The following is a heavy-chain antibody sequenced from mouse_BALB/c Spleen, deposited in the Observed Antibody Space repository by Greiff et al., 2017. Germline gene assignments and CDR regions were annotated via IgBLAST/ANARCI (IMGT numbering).Heavy chain of an antibody. V-gene: IGHV5-17*02. Sequence: VQLKESGGGLVQPGGSRKLSCAASGFTFSSFGMHWVRQAPEKGLEWVAYISSGSSTIYYADTVKGRFTISRDNPKNTLFLQMTSLRSEDAAMYYCARLFITSAWFAYWGQGTLVTVSA. CDR1: GFTFSSFG. J-gene: IGHJ3*01. D-gene: IGHD1-2*01. CDR3: ARLFITSAWFAY. CDR2: ISSGSSTI.